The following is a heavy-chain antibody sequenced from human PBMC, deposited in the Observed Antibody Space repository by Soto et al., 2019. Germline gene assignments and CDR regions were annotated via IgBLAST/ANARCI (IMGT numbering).Heavy chain of an antibody. Sequence: SETLSLTCTVSGGSLSSSSYYWGWIRQPPGKGLEWIGSIYYSGSTYYNPSLKSRVTISVDTSKNQFSLKLSSVTAADTAVYYCARGGYSYAQSLYYYYGMDVWGQGTTVTVSS. J-gene: IGHJ6*02. CDR1: GGSLSSSSYY. CDR2: IYYSGST. V-gene: IGHV4-39*01. D-gene: IGHD5-18*01. CDR3: ARGGYSYAQSLYYYYGMDV.